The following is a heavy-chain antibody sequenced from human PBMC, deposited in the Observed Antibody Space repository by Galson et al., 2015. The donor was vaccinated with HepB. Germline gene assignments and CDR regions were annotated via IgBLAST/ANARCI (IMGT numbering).Heavy chain of an antibody. Sequence: ETLSLTCTVSGGSISSSSYYWGWIRQPPGRGLEWIGYIYYSGSTNYNPSLKSRVTISVDTSKNQFSLKLSSVTAADTAVYYCARPNGDAFDIWGQGTMVTVSS. D-gene: IGHD2-8*01. V-gene: IGHV4-61*05. CDR2: IYYSGST. CDR1: GGSISSSSYY. CDR3: ARPNGDAFDI. J-gene: IGHJ3*02.